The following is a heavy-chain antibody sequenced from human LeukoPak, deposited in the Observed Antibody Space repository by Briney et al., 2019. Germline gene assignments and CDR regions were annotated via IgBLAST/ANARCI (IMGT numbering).Heavy chain of an antibody. CDR1: GFTFSSYA. J-gene: IGHJ3*02. Sequence: GGSLRLSCAASGFTFSSYAMSWVRQAPGKGLEWVSAISGSGGSTYYADSVKGRFTISRDNSRNTLYLQMNSLKPEDTAMYYCARENMGDWNYGGDSFDIWGQGTMVTFSS. D-gene: IGHD1-7*01. V-gene: IGHV3-23*01. CDR3: ARENMGDWNYGGDSFDI. CDR2: ISGSGGST.